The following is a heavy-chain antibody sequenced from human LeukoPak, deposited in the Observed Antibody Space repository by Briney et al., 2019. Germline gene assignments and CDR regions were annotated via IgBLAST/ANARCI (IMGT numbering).Heavy chain of an antibody. CDR3: ASYRVGATVQRRVPTAILHY. D-gene: IGHD1-26*01. CDR2: IYFSGTT. J-gene: IGHJ4*02. CDR1: DGSIRGRDYY. Sequence: SETLSLTCSLCDGSIRGRDYYWGRIRQPPGKGLEWVGSIYFSGTTYYNPSLKSRVTVSIDTSKNQFSLKLSSVTAADTAVYYYASYRVGATVQRRVPTAILHYWGQGTLLTVSS. V-gene: IGHV4-39*01.